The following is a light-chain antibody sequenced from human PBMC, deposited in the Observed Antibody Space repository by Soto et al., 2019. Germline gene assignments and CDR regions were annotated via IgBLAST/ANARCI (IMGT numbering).Light chain of an antibody. CDR2: ASS. Sequence: DIQMTQSPAALSASVGDRVTITCRASQSISSYLNWYQQKPGKAPKLLIYASSILQSGVPSRFSGSGSGTDFTLTISSLHPEDFATYYCQQSYSTPPITFGQGTRLEI. CDR1: QSISSY. J-gene: IGKJ5*01. V-gene: IGKV1-39*01. CDR3: QQSYSTPPIT.